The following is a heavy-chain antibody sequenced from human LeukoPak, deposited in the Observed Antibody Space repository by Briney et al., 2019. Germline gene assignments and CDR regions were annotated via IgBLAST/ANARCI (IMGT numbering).Heavy chain of an antibody. CDR2: INHSGST. Sequence: SETLSLTCAVYGGSFSGYYWSWIRQPPGKGLEWIGEINHSGSTNYNPSLKSRVTISVDTSKNQFSLKLSSVTAADTAVYYCARDQSYCSSTSCYWGSADAFDIWGQGTMVTVSS. J-gene: IGHJ3*02. D-gene: IGHD2-2*01. V-gene: IGHV4-34*01. CDR1: GGSFSGYY. CDR3: ARDQSYCSSTSCYWGSADAFDI.